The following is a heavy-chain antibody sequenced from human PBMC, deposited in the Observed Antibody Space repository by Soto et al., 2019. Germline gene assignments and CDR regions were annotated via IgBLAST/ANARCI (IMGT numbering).Heavy chain of an antibody. CDR3: ARDSAADALLLWFGESLEFMDV. V-gene: IGHV1-18*04. D-gene: IGHD3-10*01. J-gene: IGHJ6*02. Sequence: QVQLVQSGAEVKKPGASVKVSCKASGYTFTSYGISWVRQAPGQGLEWMGWISAYNGNTNYAQKLQGRVTTTTDTFTSTAYRELRSLRSDETAVYYCARDSAADALLLWFGESLEFMDVWGQGTTVTVSS. CDR2: ISAYNGNT. CDR1: GYTFTSYG.